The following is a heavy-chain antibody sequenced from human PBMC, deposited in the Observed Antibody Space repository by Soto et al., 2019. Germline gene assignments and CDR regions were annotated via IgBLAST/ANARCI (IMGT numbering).Heavy chain of an antibody. V-gene: IGHV3-23*01. Sequence: VQLLQSGGGLAQPGTSLRLSCAASGFTFKYYAMTWVRQAPGKGLEWVSTISGSGDKTDYADSVKGRFRVSRDNSKDTLYLQMDSLRADDTALYYCARESKWYGGQYFQDWGQGTLVTVSS. CDR2: ISGSGDKT. CDR1: GFTFKYYA. J-gene: IGHJ1*01. D-gene: IGHD2-8*01. CDR3: ARESKWYGGQYFQD.